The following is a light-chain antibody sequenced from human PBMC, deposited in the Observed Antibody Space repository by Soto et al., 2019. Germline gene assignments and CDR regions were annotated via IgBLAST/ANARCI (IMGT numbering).Light chain of an antibody. V-gene: IGKV1-5*03. J-gene: IGKJ4*01. CDR3: LQYNVYPLT. CDR1: QTINRW. Sequence: DIQLTQSPSTLSASVGDRVTITCRASQTINRWLAWYQQRPGKAPNLMIHKASTLEAGVPSRFSGSASGTAFTLTCGSLQPDDFAAYFCLQYNVYPLTFGGGIKVEIK. CDR2: KAS.